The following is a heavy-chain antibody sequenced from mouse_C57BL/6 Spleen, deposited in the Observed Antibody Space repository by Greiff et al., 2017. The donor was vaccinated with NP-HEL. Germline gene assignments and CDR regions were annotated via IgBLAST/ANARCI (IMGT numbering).Heavy chain of an antibody. CDR3: ARKGRGNWGPFDY. CDR2: INPNNGGT. CDR1: GYTFTDYY. D-gene: IGHD4-1*01. J-gene: IGHJ2*01. V-gene: IGHV1-26*01. Sequence: EVQLQQSGPELVKPGASVKISCKASGYTFTDYYMNWVKQSHGKSLEWIGDINPNNGGTSYNQKFKGKATLTVDKSSSTAYMELRSLTSEDSAVYYCARKGRGNWGPFDYWGQGTTLTVSS.